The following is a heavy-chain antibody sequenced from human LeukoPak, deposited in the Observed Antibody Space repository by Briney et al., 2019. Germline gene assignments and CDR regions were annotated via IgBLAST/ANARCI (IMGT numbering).Heavy chain of an antibody. V-gene: IGHV4-30-4*08. D-gene: IGHD2-2*01. Sequence: PSETLSLTCTVSGGSISSGDYYWSWIRQPPGKGLEWIGYIYYSGSTYYNPSLKSRVTISVDTSKNQFSLKLSSVTAADTAVYYCAREKDIAVVPAALLGGPRVDYWGQGTLVTVSS. CDR1: GGSISSGDYY. J-gene: IGHJ4*02. CDR3: AREKDIAVVPAALLGGPRVDY. CDR2: IYYSGST.